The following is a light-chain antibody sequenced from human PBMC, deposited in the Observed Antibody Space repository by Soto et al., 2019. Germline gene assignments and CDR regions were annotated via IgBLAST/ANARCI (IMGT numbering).Light chain of an antibody. CDR3: QQCTNWSRT. V-gene: IGKV3-15*01. J-gene: IGKJ1*01. Sequence: EIVMTQSPVTLSVSPGDRATLSCRASQSVSSNLAWYQQKPGQAPRLLIYGASTRATGIPDRFSGSGSGTEFTLTISSLQSEDSAVYYCQQCTNWSRTFGQGTKVEIK. CDR1: QSVSSN. CDR2: GAS.